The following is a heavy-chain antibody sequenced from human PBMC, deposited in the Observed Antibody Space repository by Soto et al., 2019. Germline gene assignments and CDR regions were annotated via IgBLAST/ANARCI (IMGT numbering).Heavy chain of an antibody. CDR2: IYYSGST. CDR1: GGSISSGGYY. J-gene: IGHJ3*02. D-gene: IGHD3-10*01. CDR3: AREPDYYYGSGSYLDAFDI. Sequence: QVQLQESGPGLVKPSQTLSLTCTVSGGSISSGGYYWSWIRQHPGKGLEWIGYIYYSGSTYYNPSIKSRVTISVETSKNQFSLKLSSVTAADTAVYYCAREPDYYYGSGSYLDAFDIWGQGTMVTVSS. V-gene: IGHV4-31*03.